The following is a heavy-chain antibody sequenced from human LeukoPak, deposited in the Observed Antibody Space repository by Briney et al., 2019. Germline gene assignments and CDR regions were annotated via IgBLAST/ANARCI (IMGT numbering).Heavy chain of an antibody. CDR2: INHSGST. J-gene: IGHJ4*02. Sequence: SETLSLTCAVYGGSFSGYYWSWIRQPPGKGLEWIGEINHSGSTNYNPSLKSRVTISVDTSKNQFSLKLSSVTAADTAVYYCARFRAVVTHRAWQGDFTYFDYWGQGTLVTVSS. D-gene: IGHD3-22*01. CDR3: ARFRAVVTHRAWQGDFTYFDY. V-gene: IGHV4-34*01. CDR1: GGSFSGYY.